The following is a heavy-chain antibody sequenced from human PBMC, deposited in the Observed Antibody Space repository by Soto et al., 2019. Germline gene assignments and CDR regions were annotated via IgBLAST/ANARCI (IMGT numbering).Heavy chain of an antibody. V-gene: IGHV5-51*01. CDR3: ARQADYNILTGYFYYFDY. D-gene: IGHD3-9*01. CDR2: IYPGDSDA. Sequence: GESLKISCKSSGYSFTDYWIGWVRQMPGKGLEWMGIIYPGDSDARYSPSFQGQVTISVDTSINTAFLRCNSLTASDTAMYYCARQADYNILTGYFYYFDYWGQGSLVTSPQ. J-gene: IGHJ4*02. CDR1: GYSFTDYW.